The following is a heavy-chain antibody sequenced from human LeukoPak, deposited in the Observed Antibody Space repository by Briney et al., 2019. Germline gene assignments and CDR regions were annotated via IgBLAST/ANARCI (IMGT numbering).Heavy chain of an antibody. Sequence: GGSLRLSCAASGFTFSDSSMSWVRQAPGKGLEWLANIKQGEGDKFYLESVMGRFTISRDNGNNSLFLQLTSLRVEDTAVYYCARGGLFGTLDYWGQGARVTVS. D-gene: IGHD3-3*01. CDR3: ARGGLFGTLDY. CDR1: GFTFSDSS. J-gene: IGHJ4*02. V-gene: IGHV3-7*01. CDR2: IKQGEGDK.